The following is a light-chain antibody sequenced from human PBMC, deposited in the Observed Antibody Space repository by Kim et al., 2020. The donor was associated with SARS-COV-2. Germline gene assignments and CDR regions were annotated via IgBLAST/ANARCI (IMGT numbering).Light chain of an antibody. CDR3: QVWDSSSDQLYV. CDR1: NIGSKS. V-gene: IGLV3-21*04. CDR2: YDS. J-gene: IGLJ1*01. Sequence: PGKTARITCGGNNIGSKSVHWYQQKPGQAPVLVIYYDSDRPSGSPERFSGSNSGNTATLTISRVEAGDEADYYCQVWDSSSDQLYVFGTGTKVTVL.